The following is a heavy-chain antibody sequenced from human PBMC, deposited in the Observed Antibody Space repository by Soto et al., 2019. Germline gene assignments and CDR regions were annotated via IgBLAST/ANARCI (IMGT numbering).Heavy chain of an antibody. CDR1: GFSFRIYS. D-gene: IGHD3-10*01. CDR3: ARGRLWSFDF. V-gene: IGHV3-48*01. Sequence: PGGSLRLSCVVSGFSFRIYSMNWVRQAPGKGLEWISYISSDSGTIYYADSLKGRFTISRDNGKNSLYLQMNSLTGEDTAVYYCARGRLWSFDFWGQGTLVTVSS. J-gene: IGHJ4*02. CDR2: ISSDSGTI.